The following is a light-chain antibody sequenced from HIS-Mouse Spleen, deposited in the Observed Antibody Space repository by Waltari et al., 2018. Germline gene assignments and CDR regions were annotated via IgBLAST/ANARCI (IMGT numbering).Light chain of an antibody. J-gene: IGLJ1*01. CDR3: SSYTSSSTLV. CDR1: SSAVGGYNY. V-gene: IGLV2-14*01. CDR2: AVS. Sequence: QSALTQPASASGSPGQSITISCTGPSSAVGGYNYVSWDQQHPGKAPKLMIYAVSTRPSGVSNRFSGSNSGNTASLTISGLQAEDEADYYCSSYTSSSTLVFGTGTKVTVL.